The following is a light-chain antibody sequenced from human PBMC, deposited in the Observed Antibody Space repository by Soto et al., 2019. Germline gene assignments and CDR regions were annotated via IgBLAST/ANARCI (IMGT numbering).Light chain of an antibody. Sequence: EIVMTQSPATLSVSPGERASLSCRASQSVRSNLAWYQQKPGQAPRLLIYGASTRATGIPARFSGSGSGTEFTLTIGSLQSEDFAVYYCQQYDNWPPWTFGQGTKVDIK. CDR3: QQYDNWPPWT. V-gene: IGKV3-15*01. J-gene: IGKJ1*01. CDR1: QSVRSN. CDR2: GAS.